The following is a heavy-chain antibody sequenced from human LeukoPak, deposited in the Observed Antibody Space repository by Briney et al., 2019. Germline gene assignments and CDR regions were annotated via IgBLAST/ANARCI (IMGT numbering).Heavy chain of an antibody. Sequence: GGSLRLSCVASGFILENHAMSWIRQAPGKGLEWVSAISGSGGTTYYEDSVKGRFTISRDNFKNTLYLQMNSLRAEDTAVYYCAKDRGYCSGGSCCFDYWGQGTLVTVSS. CDR1: GFILENHA. J-gene: IGHJ4*02. CDR3: AKDRGYCSGGSCCFDY. V-gene: IGHV3-23*01. CDR2: ISGSGGTT. D-gene: IGHD2-15*01.